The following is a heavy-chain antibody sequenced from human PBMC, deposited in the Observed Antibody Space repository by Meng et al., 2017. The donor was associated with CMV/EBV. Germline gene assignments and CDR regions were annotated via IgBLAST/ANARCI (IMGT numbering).Heavy chain of an antibody. D-gene: IGHD2-15*01. CDR3: ARAGGVRLLGDAFDI. Sequence: GESLKISCAASGFTFSSYSMNWVRQAPGKVLEWVSSISSSSSYIYYADSVKGRFTISRDNAKNSLYLQMNSLRAEDTAVYYCARAGGVRLLGDAFDIWGQGTMVTVSS. V-gene: IGHV3-21*01. CDR2: ISSSSSYI. J-gene: IGHJ3*02. CDR1: GFTFSSYS.